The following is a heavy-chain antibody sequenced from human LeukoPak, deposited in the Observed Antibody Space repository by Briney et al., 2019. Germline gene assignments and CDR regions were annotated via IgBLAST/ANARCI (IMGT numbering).Heavy chain of an antibody. CDR1: GFTFDDYA. D-gene: IGHD1-26*01. CDR3: AKAEGSGSANRQGAFDI. CDR2: ISWNSGSI. J-gene: IGHJ3*02. V-gene: IGHV3-9*01. Sequence: PGGSLRLSCAASGFTFDDYAMHWVRQAPGKGLEWVSGISWNSGSIGYADSVKGRFTISRDNAKNSLYLQMNSLRAEDTALYYCAKAEGSGSANRQGAFDIWGQGTMVTVPS.